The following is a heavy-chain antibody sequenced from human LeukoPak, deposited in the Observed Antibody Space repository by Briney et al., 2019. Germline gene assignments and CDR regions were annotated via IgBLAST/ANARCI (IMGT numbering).Heavy chain of an antibody. J-gene: IGHJ4*02. D-gene: IGHD3-9*01. V-gene: IGHV1-2*02. Sequence: ASVKVSCKASGYTFTGYYMHWVRQAPGQGPEWMGWINPNSGGTNYAQKFQGRATMTRDTSISTAYMELSRLRSDDTAVYYCARAFYDILTGYATPIGYWGQGTLVTVSS. CDR2: INPNSGGT. CDR3: ARAFYDILTGYATPIGY. CDR1: GYTFTGYY.